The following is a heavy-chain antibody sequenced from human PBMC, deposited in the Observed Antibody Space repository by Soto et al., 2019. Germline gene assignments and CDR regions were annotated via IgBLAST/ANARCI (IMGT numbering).Heavy chain of an antibody. Sequence: SETLSLTCTVSGGSISSSSYYWGWIRQPPGKGLEWIGSIYYSGSTYYNPSLKSRVTISVDTSKNQFSLKLSSVTAADTAVYYCATLNWNDEDFDYWGQGTLVTVSS. J-gene: IGHJ4*02. D-gene: IGHD1-1*01. CDR1: GGSISSSSYY. CDR3: ATLNWNDEDFDY. V-gene: IGHV4-39*01. CDR2: IYYSGST.